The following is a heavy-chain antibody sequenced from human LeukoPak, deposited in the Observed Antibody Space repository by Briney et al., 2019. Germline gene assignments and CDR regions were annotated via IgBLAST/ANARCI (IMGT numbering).Heavy chain of an antibody. CDR1: GFAFSSYE. CDR3: ARELKGSGFDP. CDR2: ISRSGGTI. D-gene: IGHD6-19*01. Sequence: GGSLRLSCAASGFAFSSYEMNWVRQAPGKGLEWVSYISRSGGTIDYADSVQGRFIVSRDNAQNSLYLQMISLRVEDTAFYYCARELKGSGFDPWGQGTLVTVSS. V-gene: IGHV3-48*03. J-gene: IGHJ5*02.